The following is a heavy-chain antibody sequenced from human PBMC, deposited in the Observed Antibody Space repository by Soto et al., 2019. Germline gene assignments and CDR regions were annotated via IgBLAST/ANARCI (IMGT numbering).Heavy chain of an antibody. D-gene: IGHD5-12*01. CDR2: ISSSSSYI. CDR3: ARDHEYSGYDSDPYYYYYMDV. V-gene: IGHV3-21*01. CDR1: GFTFSSYS. J-gene: IGHJ6*03. Sequence: GGSLRLSCAASGFTFSSYSMNWVRQAPGKGLEWVSSISSSSSYIYYADSVKGRFTISRDNAKNSLYLQMNSLRAEDTAVYYCARDHEYSGYDSDPYYYYYMDVWGKGTTVTVSS.